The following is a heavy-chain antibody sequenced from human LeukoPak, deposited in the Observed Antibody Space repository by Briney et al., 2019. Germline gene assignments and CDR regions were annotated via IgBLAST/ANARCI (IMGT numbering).Heavy chain of an antibody. Sequence: SETLSLTCTISGYSISSGYYWGWIRQPPGKGLEWIGNMYQSGHTYYDPSLKSRVTISGETSKNQFSLKLNSVTAADTAVYYCARRYGDYETTVNFDYWGQGTLVTVSS. CDR2: MYQSGHT. V-gene: IGHV4-38-2*02. CDR3: ARRYGDYETTVNFDY. D-gene: IGHD4-17*01. J-gene: IGHJ4*02. CDR1: GYSISSGYY.